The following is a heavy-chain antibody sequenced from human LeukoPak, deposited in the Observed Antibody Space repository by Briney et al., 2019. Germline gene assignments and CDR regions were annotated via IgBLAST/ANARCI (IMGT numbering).Heavy chain of an antibody. J-gene: IGHJ4*02. V-gene: IGHV1-2*02. Sequence: ASVKVSCKASGFTFTGYYMLWVRQAPGQGLEWMGWINPNSGGTNYAQKFQGRVTMTRDTSISTAYMELGRLRSDDTAVYYCARDVVRGVRSFDYWGQGTLVTVSS. D-gene: IGHD3-10*01. CDR3: ARDVVRGVRSFDY. CDR1: GFTFTGYY. CDR2: INPNSGGT.